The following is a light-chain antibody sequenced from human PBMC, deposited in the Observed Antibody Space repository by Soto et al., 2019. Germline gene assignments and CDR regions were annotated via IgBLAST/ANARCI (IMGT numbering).Light chain of an antibody. V-gene: IGKV3-15*01. CDR1: QTVSSN. CDR3: QQYHNWPPQYT. J-gene: IGKJ2*01. Sequence: EIVMTQSPATLSVSPGERATLSCRASQTVSSNLAWYQQKPGQAPRLLIHGASTRASGVPTRFSGSGSGTDFTLTISSLQSEDFAVCYCQQYHNWPPQYTFGQGTKLQIK. CDR2: GAS.